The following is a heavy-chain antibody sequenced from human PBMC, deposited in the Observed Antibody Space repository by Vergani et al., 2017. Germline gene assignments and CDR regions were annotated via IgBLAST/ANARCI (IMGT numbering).Heavy chain of an antibody. CDR1: GGSISSYY. J-gene: IGHJ4*02. CDR3: ARSYYGSGSYFDY. CDR2: INHSGST. V-gene: IGHV4-59*12. Sequence: QVQLQESGPGLVKPSETLSLTCTVSGGSISSYYWSWIRQPPGKGLEWIGEINHSGSTNYNPSLKSRVTISVDTSKNQFSLKLSSVTAADTAVYYCARSYYGSGSYFDYWGQGTLVTVSS. D-gene: IGHD3-10*01.